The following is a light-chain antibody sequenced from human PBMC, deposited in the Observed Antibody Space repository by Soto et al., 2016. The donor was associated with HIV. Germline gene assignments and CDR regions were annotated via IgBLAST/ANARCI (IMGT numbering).Light chain of an antibody. CDR3: NSRDSSGNLPYV. J-gene: IGLJ1*01. CDR2: GQN. V-gene: IGLV3-19*01. Sequence: SSELTQDPAVSVALGQTVRITCQGDSLRRYYANWYQQKSGQAPVVVIYGQNNRPSGIPDRFSGSSSGNTASLTITGAQAEDEADYYCNSRDSSGNLPYVFGTGTKVTVL. CDR1: SLRRYY.